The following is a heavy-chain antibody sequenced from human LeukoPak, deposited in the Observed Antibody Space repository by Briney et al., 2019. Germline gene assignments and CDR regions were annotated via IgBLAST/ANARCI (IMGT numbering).Heavy chain of an antibody. CDR1: ASSVSDNY. D-gene: IGHD1-1*01. V-gene: IGHV3-21*01. CDR3: ARGTDNWFDP. CDR2: ISSSSSYI. J-gene: IGHJ5*02. Sequence: PGGSLRLSCAASASSVSDNYMSWVRQAPGKGLEWVSSISSSSSYIYYADSVKGRFTISRDNAKNSLYLQMNSLRAEDTAVYYCARGTDNWFDPWGQGTLVTVSS.